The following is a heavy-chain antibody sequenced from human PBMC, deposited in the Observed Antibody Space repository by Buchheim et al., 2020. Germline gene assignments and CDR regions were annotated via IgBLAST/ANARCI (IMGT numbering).Heavy chain of an antibody. V-gene: IGHV3-48*01. CDR1: GFSFSSYT. CDR3: ARSRTAGTYYFDY. CDR2: IGSSGSAK. D-gene: IGHD6-19*01. Sequence: EVQLAESGGGLVQPGGSLRLSCAASGFSFSSYTMNWVRQAPGKGLGWVSYIGSSGSAKYYADSVKGRFTISRDNANNSLYLQMNSLRVEDTAVYYCARSRTAGTYYFDYWGQGAL. J-gene: IGHJ4*02.